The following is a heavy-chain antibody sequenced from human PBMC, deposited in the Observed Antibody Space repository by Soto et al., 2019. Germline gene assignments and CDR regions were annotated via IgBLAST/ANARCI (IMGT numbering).Heavy chain of an antibody. D-gene: IGHD3-22*01. CDR1: GFSLSTSGMR. Sequence: SGPTLVNPTQTLTLTCTFSGFSLSTSGMRVSWIRQPPGKALEWLARIDWDDDKFYSTSLKTRLTISKDTSKNQVVLTMTNMDPVDTATHYCARTYYYDSSGYSILYYFDYWGQGTLVTVSS. CDR2: IDWDDDK. CDR3: ARTYYYDSSGYSILYYFDY. J-gene: IGHJ4*02. V-gene: IGHV2-70*04.